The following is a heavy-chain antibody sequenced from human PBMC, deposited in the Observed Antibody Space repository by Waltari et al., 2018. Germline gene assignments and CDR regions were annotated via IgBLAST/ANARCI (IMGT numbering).Heavy chain of an antibody. J-gene: IGHJ6*03. CDR2: IYTSGST. CDR3: AGSCGGDCYNYYYYYMDV. D-gene: IGHD2-21*01. CDR1: GGSISSYY. Sequence: QVQLQESGPGLVKPSETLSLTCTVSGGSISSYYWSWIRQTAGKGLEWIWRIYTSGSTNYNPSLKSRVTMSVDTSKNQFSLKLSSVTAADTAVYYCAGSCGGDCYNYYYYYMDVWGKGTTVTVSS. V-gene: IGHV4-4*07.